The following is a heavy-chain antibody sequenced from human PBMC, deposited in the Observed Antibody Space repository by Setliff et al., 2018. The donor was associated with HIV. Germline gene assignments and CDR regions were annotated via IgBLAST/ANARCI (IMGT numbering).Heavy chain of an antibody. V-gene: IGHV3-7*01. J-gene: IGHJ4*02. D-gene: IGHD6-19*01. CDR2: IEQDGSEK. Sequence: GGSLRLSCAASGFTFSGFWMSWVRQAPGKGLEWVANIEQDGSEKYYVDSVKGRFSISRDNANNSLYLHMDSLRVEDTAIYYCAVPSQDSNGWSPFDYWGQGTLVTVSS. CDR3: AVPSQDSNGWSPFDY. CDR1: GFTFSGFW.